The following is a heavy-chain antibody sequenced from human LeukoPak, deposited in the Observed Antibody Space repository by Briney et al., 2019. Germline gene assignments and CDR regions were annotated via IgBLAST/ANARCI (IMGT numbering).Heavy chain of an antibody. CDR3: ARRSWSYGMDV. CDR2: ISGVGGTT. D-gene: IGHD2-15*01. J-gene: IGHJ6*02. Sequence: PGGSLRLSRLASGFTFSDYAMSWVRQAPGKGLEWVSAISGVGGTTYYADSVKGRFTISRDNSKNTLYLQMNSLRAEDTAVYYCARRSWSYGMDVWGQGTTVTVSS. CDR1: GFTFSDYA. V-gene: IGHV3-23*01.